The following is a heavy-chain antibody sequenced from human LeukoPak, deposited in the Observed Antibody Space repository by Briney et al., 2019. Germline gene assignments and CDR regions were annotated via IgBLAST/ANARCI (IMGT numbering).Heavy chain of an antibody. Sequence: ASVKVSCKASGYTFIDYWIHWVRQAPGQGLEWMGRIDLNTGDPTSAQKFQGRVTMTRDTSISIVYLDLSGLGSDDTAVYYGARNAPPKRFDYWGQGTLVTVSS. V-gene: IGHV1-2*02. CDR1: GYTFIDYW. J-gene: IGHJ4*02. CDR2: IDLNTGDP. CDR3: ARNAPPKRFDY. D-gene: IGHD2-2*01.